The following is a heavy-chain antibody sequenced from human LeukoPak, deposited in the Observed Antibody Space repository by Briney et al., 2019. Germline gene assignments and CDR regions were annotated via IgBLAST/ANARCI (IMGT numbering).Heavy chain of an antibody. Sequence: PGGSLRLFCAASEFTFSIYSMNWVRQAPGKGLEWVSSISSSSSYIYYADSVKGRFTISRDNAKNSLYLQMNSLRAEDTAVYYCARRTYCGGDCYSVGAFDIWGQGTMVTVSS. CDR3: ARRTYCGGDCYSVGAFDI. D-gene: IGHD2-21*02. V-gene: IGHV3-21*01. J-gene: IGHJ3*02. CDR2: ISSSSSYI. CDR1: EFTFSIYS.